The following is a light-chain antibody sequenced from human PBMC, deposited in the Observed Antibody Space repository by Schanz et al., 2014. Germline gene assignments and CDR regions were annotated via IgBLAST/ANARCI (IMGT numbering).Light chain of an antibody. CDR3: QQANSFPPT. V-gene: IGKV1-39*01. J-gene: IGKJ1*01. Sequence: DIQMTQSPSSLSASVGDRVTLTCRASQSISSYLNWYQQKPGKAPKLLIYAASNLQSGVPSRFSGSESGTDFTLTINSLQPEDFATYYCQQANSFPPTFGQGTKVESK. CDR1: QSISSY. CDR2: AAS.